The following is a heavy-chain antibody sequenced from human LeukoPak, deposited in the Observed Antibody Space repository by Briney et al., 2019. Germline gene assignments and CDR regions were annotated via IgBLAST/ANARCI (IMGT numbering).Heavy chain of an antibody. J-gene: IGHJ4*02. D-gene: IGHD3-10*01. CDR2: ISGSGGST. Sequence: PGGSLRLSCAASGFTFSSYAMSWVRQAPGKGLEWVSAISGSGGSTYYAVSVKGRFTISRDNSKNTLYLQMNSLRAEDTAVYYCAKHYYGSGSYLFDYWGQGTLVTVSS. CDR3: AKHYYGSGSYLFDY. V-gene: IGHV3-23*01. CDR1: GFTFSSYA.